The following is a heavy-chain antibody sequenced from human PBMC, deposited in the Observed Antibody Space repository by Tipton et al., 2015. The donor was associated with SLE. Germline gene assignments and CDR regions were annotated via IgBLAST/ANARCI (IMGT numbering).Heavy chain of an antibody. CDR3: ARTGSFGGYGRFDP. D-gene: IGHD3-22*01. CDR2: IYHSGST. CDR1: GGSISSGYY. Sequence: TLSLTCTVSGGSISSGYYWGWIRQPPGKGLEWIGSIYHSGSTYYNPSLKSRVTISVDTSKNQFSLKLSSVTAADTAVYYCARTGSFGGYGRFDPWGQGTLVTVSS. J-gene: IGHJ5*02. V-gene: IGHV4-38-2*02.